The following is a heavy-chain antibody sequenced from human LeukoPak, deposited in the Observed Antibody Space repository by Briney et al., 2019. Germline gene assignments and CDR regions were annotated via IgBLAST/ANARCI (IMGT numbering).Heavy chain of an antibody. D-gene: IGHD2-15*01. CDR2: INHSGST. J-gene: IGHJ4*02. Sequence: PSETLSLTCAVYGGSFSGYYWSWIRQPPGKGLEWIGEINHSGSTNYNPSLKSRVTISVDTSKNQFSLKLSSVTAADTAVYYCASCSGGSYPRGFAYWGQGTLVTVSS. CDR3: ASCSGGSYPRGFAY. CDR1: GGSFSGYY. V-gene: IGHV4-34*01.